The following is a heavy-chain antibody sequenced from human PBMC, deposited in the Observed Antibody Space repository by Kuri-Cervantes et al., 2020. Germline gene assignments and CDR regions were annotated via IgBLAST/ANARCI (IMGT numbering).Heavy chain of an antibody. J-gene: IGHJ5*02. D-gene: IGHD2-15*01. CDR1: GYTLTELS. CDR2: FDPEDGET. V-gene: IGHV1-24*01. CDR3: ARSLGYCSGGACSP. Sequence: ASVKVSCKVSGYTLTELSMHWVRQAPGKGLEWMGGFDPEDGETIYAQKFQGRVTMTEDTSTSTVYMELSSLRSEDTAVYYCARSLGYCSGGACSPWGQGSLVTVSS.